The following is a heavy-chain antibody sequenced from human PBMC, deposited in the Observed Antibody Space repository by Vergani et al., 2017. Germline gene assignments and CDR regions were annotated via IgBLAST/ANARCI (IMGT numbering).Heavy chain of an antibody. CDR2: IIPIFGTA. V-gene: IGHV1-69*01. CDR3: ARTTVTTSHYYYYYMDV. J-gene: IGHJ6*03. CDR1: GGTFSSYA. Sequence: QVQLVQSGAEVKKPGSSVKVSCKASGGTFSSYAISWVRQAPGQGLEWMGGIIPIFGTANYAQKFQGRVTITADESTSTAYMERSSLRSEDTAVYYWARTTVTTSHYYYYYMDVWGKGTTVTVSS. D-gene: IGHD4-11*01.